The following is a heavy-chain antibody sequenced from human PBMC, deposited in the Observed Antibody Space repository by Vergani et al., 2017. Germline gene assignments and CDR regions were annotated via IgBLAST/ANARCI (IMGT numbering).Heavy chain of an antibody. V-gene: IGHV2-5*01. CDR1: GFSLSPTGVR. CDR3: AHRRLSSSWYSSYFDY. D-gene: IGHD6-13*01. Sequence: QITLKESGPTLVKPTQTLTLTCTFSGFSLSPTGVRVGWIRHPPGNPLVWLALIYWNDDKRYSPSLKSRLTITKDTSKNQVVLTMTNMDPVDTATYYCAHRRLSSSWYSSYFDYWGQGTLVTVSS. J-gene: IGHJ4*02. CDR2: IYWNDDK.